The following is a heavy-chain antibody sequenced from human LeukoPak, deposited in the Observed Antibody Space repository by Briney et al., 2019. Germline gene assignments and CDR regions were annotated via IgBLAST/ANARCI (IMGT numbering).Heavy chain of an antibody. D-gene: IGHD2-8*01. CDR1: GFTFSTYA. J-gene: IGHJ4*02. Sequence: GGSLRLSCAASGFTFSTYAMNWVRQAPGKGLEWVAVISYDGRQNYYADSMKGRFTISRGNSKNTLYLQMNSLRDEDSAAYYCARVYLERLTAGYFDHWGQGTWVTVSP. CDR2: ISYDGRQN. V-gene: IGHV3-30*04. CDR3: ARVYLERLTAGYFDH.